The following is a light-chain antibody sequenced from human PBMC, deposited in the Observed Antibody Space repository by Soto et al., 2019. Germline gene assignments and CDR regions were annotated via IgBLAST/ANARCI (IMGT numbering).Light chain of an antibody. J-gene: IGLJ1*01. Sequence: QWVLTQPASVSGSPEQSITISCTGTSGDIGTYNLVSWYQQYPGKAPQLIICEGSERPSGVSHRFSGSKSGNTASLTISGLQADDEAHYYSCSYGSSSSFPYVFRTGTKVTVL. V-gene: IGLV2-23*03. CDR2: EGS. CDR1: SGDIGTYNL. CDR3: CSYGSSSSFPYV.